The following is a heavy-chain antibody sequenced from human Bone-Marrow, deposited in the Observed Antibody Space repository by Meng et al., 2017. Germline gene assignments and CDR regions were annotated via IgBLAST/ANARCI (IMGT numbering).Heavy chain of an antibody. CDR1: GFTFSRNG. Sequence: GESLKISCAASGFTFSRNGMHWGRQAPGRGLEWVAVIWYDGTNKYYADSVKGRFTISRDNSKNTLYLQRNSLRAEDTAVYYCVSEVGATGASYWGQGTLVTVSS. CDR2: IWYDGTNK. V-gene: IGHV3-33*01. J-gene: IGHJ4*02. D-gene: IGHD1-26*01. CDR3: VSEVGATGASY.